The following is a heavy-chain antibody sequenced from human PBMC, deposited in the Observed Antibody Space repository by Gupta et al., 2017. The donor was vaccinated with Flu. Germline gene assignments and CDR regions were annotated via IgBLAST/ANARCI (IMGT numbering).Heavy chain of an antibody. J-gene: IGHJ4*02. D-gene: IGHD1-7*01. CDR3: ARSAKNNWNYSRGLDY. V-gene: IGHV4-34*01. Sequence: QVQLQQWGAGLLKPSETLSLTCAVYGGSFSGYYWTWIRQPPGKGLEWIGEINHSGSTNYNPSLKSRVTISVDTSKNQFSLKLSSVTAADTAVYYCARSAKNNWNYSRGLDYWGQGTLVTVSS. CDR1: GGSFSGYY. CDR2: INHSGST.